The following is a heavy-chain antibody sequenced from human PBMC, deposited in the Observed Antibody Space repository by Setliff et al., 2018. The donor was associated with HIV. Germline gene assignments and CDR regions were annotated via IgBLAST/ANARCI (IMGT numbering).Heavy chain of an antibody. J-gene: IGHJ4*02. D-gene: IGHD5-12*01. V-gene: IGHV1-2*02. CDR2: INPNSGGT. CDR3: ARGPQSYVDVVPTIGRYYFDY. CDR1: GYTFTGYY. Sequence: ASVKVSCKASGYTFTGYYMHWVRQAPGQGLEWMGWINPNSGGTNYAQKFHGRVTMTRDTSISTAYMELSRLRSDDTAVFYCARGPQSYVDVVPTIGRYYFDYWGQGTLVTVSS.